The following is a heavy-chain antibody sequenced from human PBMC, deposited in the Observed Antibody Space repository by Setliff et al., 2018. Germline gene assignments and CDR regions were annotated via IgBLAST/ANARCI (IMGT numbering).Heavy chain of an antibody. CDR3: VRPSAGYSRPFDV. V-gene: IGHV5-51*01. Sequence: GESLKISCKGSGYSFTSHWIGWVRQMPGKGLEWMGLIYAGDSGNIRYSPSFQGQVTISVDTSISTAYLQWSTLQASDTAMYYCVRPSAGYSRPFDVWGQGTMVTVSS. J-gene: IGHJ3*01. D-gene: IGHD2-15*01. CDR1: GYSFTSHW. CDR2: IYAGDSGNI.